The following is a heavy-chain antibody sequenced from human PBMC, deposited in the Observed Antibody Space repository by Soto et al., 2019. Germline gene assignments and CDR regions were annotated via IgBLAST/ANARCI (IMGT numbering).Heavy chain of an antibody. CDR2: INSDGSST. D-gene: IGHD3-22*01. CDR3: AIRASYYDSSGYFDY. CDR1: GFTFSSYW. J-gene: IGHJ4*02. Sequence: EVQLVESGGGLVQPGGSLRLSCAASGFTFSSYWMHWVRQAPGKGLVWVSRINSDGSSTSYADSVKGRFTISRDNAKNTLYLQMNRRRAEDTAVYYCAIRASYYDSSGYFDYWGQGTLVTVSS. V-gene: IGHV3-74*01.